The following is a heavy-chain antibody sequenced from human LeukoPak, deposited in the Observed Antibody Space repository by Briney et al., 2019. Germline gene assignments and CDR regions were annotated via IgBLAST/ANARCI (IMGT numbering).Heavy chain of an antibody. Sequence: SSETLSLTCTVSGGSISSYYWSWIRQPPGKGLEWIGYIYYSGSTNYNPSLKSRVTISVDTSKNQFSLKLSSVTAADTAVYYCARSFLEWLMIDYWGQGTLVTVSS. J-gene: IGHJ4*02. V-gene: IGHV4-59*08. D-gene: IGHD3-3*01. CDR3: ARSFLEWLMIDY. CDR1: GGSISSYY. CDR2: IYYSGST.